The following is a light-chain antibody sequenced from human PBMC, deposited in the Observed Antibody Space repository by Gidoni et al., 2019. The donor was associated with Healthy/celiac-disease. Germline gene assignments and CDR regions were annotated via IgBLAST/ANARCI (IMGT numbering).Light chain of an antibody. V-gene: IGKV3-20*01. CDR1: QSVSSSY. CDR2: GAS. CDR3: QQYGSSLYT. Sequence: ELELKQSPGTLSLSPGERATRSCRASQSVSSSYLAWYQQKPGQAPRLLIYGASSRATGIPDRFSGSGSGTDFTLTISRLEPEDFAVYYCQQYGSSLYTFGQGTKLEIK. J-gene: IGKJ2*01.